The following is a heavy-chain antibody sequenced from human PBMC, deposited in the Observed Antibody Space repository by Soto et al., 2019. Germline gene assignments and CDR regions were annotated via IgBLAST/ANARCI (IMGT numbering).Heavy chain of an antibody. CDR3: AREVLRGYSYGYGMDV. CDR1: GFTFSSYA. V-gene: IGHV3-30-3*01. CDR2: ISYDGSNK. J-gene: IGHJ6*02. D-gene: IGHD5-18*01. Sequence: GGSLRLSCAASGFTFSSYAMHWVRQAPGKGLEWVAVISYDGSNKYYADAVKGRFTISRDNSKTTLYLQMKSLRAEDTAGYYCAREVLRGYSYGYGMDVWGQGTTVTVSS.